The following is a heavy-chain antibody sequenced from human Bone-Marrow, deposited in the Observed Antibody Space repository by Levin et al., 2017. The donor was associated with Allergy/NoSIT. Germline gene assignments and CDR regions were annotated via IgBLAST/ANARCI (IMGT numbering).Heavy chain of an antibody. Sequence: GGSLRLSCAASGFTFNDYGMQWLRQAPGKGLEWAAVISYDGSLKYYTDSVKGRFTISRDNSKNTLSLQMDSLRAEDTAVYYCAKETTARSSTSLDFWGQGTLVTVSS. J-gene: IGHJ4*02. CDR2: ISYDGSLK. CDR3: AKETTARSSTSLDF. CDR1: GFTFNDYG. V-gene: IGHV3-30*18. D-gene: IGHD2-2*01.